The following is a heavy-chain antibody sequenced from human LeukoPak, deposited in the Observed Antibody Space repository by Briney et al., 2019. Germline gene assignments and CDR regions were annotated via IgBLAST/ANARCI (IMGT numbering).Heavy chain of an antibody. CDR2: ISGSGGET. Sequence: PGGSLRLSCAASGFTFSNYALSWVRQAPGKGLEWVSVISGSGGETYYADSVKGRFTISRDNSKNTLYLQMNSLRAEDTALYYCAKDKEGDYGDQCDYWGQGTLVTVSS. V-gene: IGHV3-23*01. CDR1: GFTFSNYA. J-gene: IGHJ4*02. CDR3: AKDKEGDYGDQCDY. D-gene: IGHD4-17*01.